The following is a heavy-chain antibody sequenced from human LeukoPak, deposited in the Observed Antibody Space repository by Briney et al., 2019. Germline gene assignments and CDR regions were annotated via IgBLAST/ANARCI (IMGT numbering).Heavy chain of an antibody. CDR3: ARHGYYFDSTSFYYFDY. J-gene: IGHJ4*02. V-gene: IGHV4-59*08. D-gene: IGHD3-22*01. Sequence: PSETLSLTCTVSGGSISRDYWSWIRQPPGKGLEWIGYIYYSGSTNSKPSLKSRVTISVDTSKNQFSLELSSVTAADTAVYYCARHGYYFDSTSFYYFDYWGQGTLVTVSS. CDR1: GGSISRDY. CDR2: IYYSGST.